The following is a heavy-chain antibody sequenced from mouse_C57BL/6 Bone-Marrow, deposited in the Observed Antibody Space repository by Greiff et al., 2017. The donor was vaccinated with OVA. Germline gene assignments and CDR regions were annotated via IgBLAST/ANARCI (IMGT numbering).Heavy chain of an antibody. CDR3: ARGELFWFAY. V-gene: IGHV1-4*01. CDR1: GYTFTSYT. Sequence: QVTLKVSGAELARPGASVKMSCKASGYTFTSYTMHWVKQRPGQGLEWIGYINPSSGYTKYNQKFKDKATLTADKSSSTAYMQLSSLTSEDSAVYYCARGELFWFAYWGQGTLVTVSA. CDR2: INPSSGYT. J-gene: IGHJ3*01. D-gene: IGHD4-1*01.